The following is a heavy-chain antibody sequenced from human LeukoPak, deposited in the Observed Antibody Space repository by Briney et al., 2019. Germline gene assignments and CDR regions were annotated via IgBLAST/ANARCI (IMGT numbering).Heavy chain of an antibody. CDR1: GGSISSGSYY. CDR3: ARVAGYGDYVS. V-gene: IGHV4-61*02. Sequence: SQTLSLTCTVSGGSISSGSYYWSWIRQAAGTGLEWIGRIYTSGSTNYNPSLKSRVTISVDTSKNQFSLKLSSVTAADTAVYYCARVAGYGDYVSWGQGTLVTVSS. CDR2: IYTSGST. J-gene: IGHJ5*02. D-gene: IGHD4-17*01.